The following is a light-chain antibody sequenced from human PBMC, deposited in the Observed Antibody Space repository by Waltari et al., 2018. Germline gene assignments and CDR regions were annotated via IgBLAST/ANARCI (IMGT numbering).Light chain of an antibody. CDR2: LGS. Sequence: DIVMTQSPLSLSVTPGEPASVSCRSSQSLLHSNGRSGLDWYLQKPGQSPQLLIYLGSYRASGVPDRFSGSGSGTDFTLKISRVEAEDVGVYYCMQSLQRPWTFGQGTKVEIK. J-gene: IGKJ1*01. V-gene: IGKV2-28*01. CDR3: MQSLQRPWT. CDR1: QSLLHSNGRSG.